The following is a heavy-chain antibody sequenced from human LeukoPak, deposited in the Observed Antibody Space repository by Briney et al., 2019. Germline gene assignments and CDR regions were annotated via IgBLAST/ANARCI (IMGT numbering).Heavy chain of an antibody. J-gene: IGHJ6*02. CDR1: GFTVSTNY. D-gene: IGHD3-22*01. CDR2: LYAGGNT. Sequence: GGSLRLSCAASGFTVSTNYMTWVRQAPGKGLEWVSLLYAGGNTYYADSVRGRFTISRHNSKNTLYLQMNSLRAEDTAVYYCAKDRYYGLTSGMDVWGQGTTVTVSS. V-gene: IGHV3-53*01. CDR3: AKDRYYGLTSGMDV.